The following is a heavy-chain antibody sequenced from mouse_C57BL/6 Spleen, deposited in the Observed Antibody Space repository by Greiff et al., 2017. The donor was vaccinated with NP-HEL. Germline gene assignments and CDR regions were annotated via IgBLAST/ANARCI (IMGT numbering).Heavy chain of an antibody. CDR1: GYTFTSYW. Sequence: QVQLQQPGAELVRPGSSVKLSCKASGYTFTSYWMDWVKQRPGQGLEWIGNIYPSDSETHYNQKFKDKATLTVDKSSSTAYMQLSSLTSEDSAVYYCARRVSYDWYFDVWGTGTTVTVSS. D-gene: IGHD1-1*01. V-gene: IGHV1-61*01. CDR2: IYPSDSET. CDR3: ARRVSYDWYFDV. J-gene: IGHJ1*03.